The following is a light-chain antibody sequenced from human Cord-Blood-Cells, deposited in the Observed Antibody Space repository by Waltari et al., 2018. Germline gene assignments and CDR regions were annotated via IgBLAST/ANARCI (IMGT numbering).Light chain of an antibody. Sequence: QSALTQPASVSGSPGQSITISCTGTSSDVGGYNSVSWYQQHPGKAPKLMIYDVSNRPSGVSNRFSGSKSGNTASLTISGLHAEDEADYYCSSYTSSSTVVFGGGTKLTVL. CDR2: DVS. V-gene: IGLV2-14*01. CDR1: SSDVGGYNS. CDR3: SSYTSSSTVV. J-gene: IGLJ2*01.